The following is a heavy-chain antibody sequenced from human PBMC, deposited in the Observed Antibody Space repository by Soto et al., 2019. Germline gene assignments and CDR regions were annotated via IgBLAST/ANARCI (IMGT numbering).Heavy chain of an antibody. V-gene: IGHV1-46*01. J-gene: IGHJ6*02. Sequence: ASVKVSCKASGYTFTSYYMHWVRQAPGQGLEWMGIINPSGGSTSYAQKFQGRVTMTRDTSTSTVYMELSSLRSEDTAVYYCARDAGTVVTAHYYGMDVWGQGTTVTVSS. CDR3: ARDAGTVVTAHYYGMDV. CDR1: GYTFTSYY. CDR2: INPSGGST. D-gene: IGHD2-15*01.